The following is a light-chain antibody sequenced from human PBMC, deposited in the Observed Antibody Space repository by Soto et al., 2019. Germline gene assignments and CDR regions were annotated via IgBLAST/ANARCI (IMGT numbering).Light chain of an antibody. V-gene: IGKV3-15*01. CDR3: QKYNLWLCT. Sequence: EIVMTQSPATLSVSPGERATLSCRASQSVSSNLAWYQQKPGQAPRLLIYGASTRATGIPARFSGSGSGTEFTLTISSLQSEDYAADYCQKYNLWLCTVGQG. CDR1: QSVSSN. J-gene: IGKJ1*01. CDR2: GAS.